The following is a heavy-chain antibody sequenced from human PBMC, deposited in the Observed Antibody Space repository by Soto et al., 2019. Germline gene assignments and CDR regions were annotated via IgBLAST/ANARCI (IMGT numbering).Heavy chain of an antibody. CDR2: INAGNGNT. D-gene: IGHD7-27*01. CDR1: GYTFTSYA. J-gene: IGHJ5*02. Sequence: GASVKVSCKASGYTFTSYAMHWVRQAPGQRLGWMGWINAGNGNTKYSQKFQGRVTITRDTSASTAYMELSSLRSEDTAVYYCARDAAGTXNWGFDPWGQGTLVTVSS. CDR3: ARDAAGTXNWGFDP. V-gene: IGHV1-3*01.